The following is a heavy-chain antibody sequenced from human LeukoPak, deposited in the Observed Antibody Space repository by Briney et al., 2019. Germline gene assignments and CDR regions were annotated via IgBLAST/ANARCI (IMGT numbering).Heavy chain of an antibody. Sequence: GSLRLSCAASGFTFSSYAMSWVRQAPGKGLEWVSAISGSGGSTYYADSVKGRFTISRDNAKNSLYLQMNSLRADDTAVYYCSRDRRLQLWSPAGFDYWGQGTLVTASS. CDR2: ISGSGGST. CDR3: SRDRRLQLWSPAGFDY. CDR1: GFTFSSYA. J-gene: IGHJ4*02. D-gene: IGHD5-18*01. V-gene: IGHV3-23*01.